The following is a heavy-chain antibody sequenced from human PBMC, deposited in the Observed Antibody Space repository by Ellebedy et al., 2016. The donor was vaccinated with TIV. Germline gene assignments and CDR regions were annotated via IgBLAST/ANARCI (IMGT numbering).Heavy chain of an antibody. Sequence: PGGSLRLSCTDSGFTVSSYWMQRVRQAPGKGLEWVANIKQDGSEEYYLDSVKGRFTISRDNAKNTLYLQMNSLRDEDTGVYYCARSVGYFDFWGRGTLVTVSS. V-gene: IGHV3-7*01. J-gene: IGHJ2*01. CDR1: GFTVSSYW. CDR2: IKQDGSEE. D-gene: IGHD2-15*01. CDR3: ARSVGYFDF.